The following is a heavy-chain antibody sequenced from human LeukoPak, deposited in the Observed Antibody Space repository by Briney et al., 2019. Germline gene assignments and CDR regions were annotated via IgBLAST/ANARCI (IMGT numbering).Heavy chain of an antibody. D-gene: IGHD3-10*01. CDR2: IYYSGST. CDR1: GGSISSYY. CDR3: ARLIHYYGSGSYRYYYGMDV. V-gene: IGHV4-59*08. J-gene: IGHJ6*02. Sequence: SETLSLTCTVSGGSISSYYWSWIRQPPGKGLEWIGYIYYSGSTNYNPSLKSRVTISVDTSKNQFSLKLSSVTAADTAVYYCARLIHYYGSGSYRYYYGMDVWGQGTTVTVSS.